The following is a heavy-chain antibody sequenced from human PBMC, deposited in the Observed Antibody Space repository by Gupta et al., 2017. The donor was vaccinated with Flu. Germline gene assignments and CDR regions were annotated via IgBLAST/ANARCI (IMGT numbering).Heavy chain of an antibody. J-gene: IGHJ5*02. CDR2: INWDSGSI. CDR1: GFTFVDYA. Sequence: EVQLVESGGGLVQPGRSLRLSCVGSGFTFVDYAMHWVRKAPGKGLEWGSGINWDSGSIGYGDSVKGRFTISRDNAKNSLYLEMNSLRDEDTALYYCAKEYCSRSGCPKKWLDPWGQGTLVTVSS. D-gene: IGHD2-2*01. V-gene: IGHV3-9*01. CDR3: AKEYCSRSGCPKKWLDP.